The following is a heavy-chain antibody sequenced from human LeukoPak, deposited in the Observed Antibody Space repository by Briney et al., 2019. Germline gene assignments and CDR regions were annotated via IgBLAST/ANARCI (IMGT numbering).Heavy chain of an antibody. J-gene: IGHJ4*02. CDR1: GFTFSSYA. CDR3: AKVSSDWYGPLDY. CDR2: ISGGGGGT. Sequence: PGGSLRLSCAASGFTFSSYAMSWVRQAPGKGLEWVSGISGGGGGTYYADPVKGRFTISRDNSKNTVLLQMDSLRAEDTAIYYCAKVSSDWYGPLDYWGQGTLVTVSS. V-gene: IGHV3-23*01. D-gene: IGHD6-19*01.